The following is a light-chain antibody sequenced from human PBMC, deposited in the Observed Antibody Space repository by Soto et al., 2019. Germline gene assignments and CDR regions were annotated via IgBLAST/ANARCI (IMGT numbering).Light chain of an antibody. Sequence: DIQMTQSPSSLSASVGDRVTITCRASQRITTYLNWYQQKPGKAPKLLIYAASTLQSGVPSRFSGSGSGTDFTLTISSLQPEDFATYYCQQSYTTPRTFGLGTKVEIQ. CDR3: QQSYTTPRT. J-gene: IGKJ1*01. CDR2: AAS. CDR1: QRITTY. V-gene: IGKV1-39*01.